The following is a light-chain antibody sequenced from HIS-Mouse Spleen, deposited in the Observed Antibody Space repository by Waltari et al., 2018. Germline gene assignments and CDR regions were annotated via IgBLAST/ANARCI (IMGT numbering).Light chain of an antibody. V-gene: IGLV1-44*01. CDR2: SNN. Sequence: QSVLPQPPSASGTPGQRVTISCSGSSSNIGRNTVNWYQQLPGPAPKLLIYSNNQRPSGVPDLFSGSKSGTSASLAISGLQSEDQADYYCAAWDDSLNGPVFGGGTKLTVL. CDR1: SSNIGRNT. CDR3: AAWDDSLNGPV. J-gene: IGLJ2*01.